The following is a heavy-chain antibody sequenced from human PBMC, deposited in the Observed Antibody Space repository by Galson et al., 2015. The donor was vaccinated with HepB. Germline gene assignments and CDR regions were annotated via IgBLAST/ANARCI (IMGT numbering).Heavy chain of an antibody. V-gene: IGHV1-2*02. D-gene: IGHD6-13*01. CDR1: GYTFTGYY. CDR2: INPNSGGT. CDR3: ARDLPGIAAAGTGDFAFDI. Sequence: SVKVSCKASGYTFTGYYMHWVRQAPGQGLEWMGWINPNSGGTNYAQKFQGRVTMTRDTSISTAYMELSRLRSDDTAVYYCARDLPGIAAAGTGDFAFDIWGQGTMVTVSS. J-gene: IGHJ3*02.